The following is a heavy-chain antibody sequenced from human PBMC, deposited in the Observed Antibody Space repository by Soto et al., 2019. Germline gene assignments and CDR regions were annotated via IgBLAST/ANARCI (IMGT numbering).Heavy chain of an antibody. CDR2: ISSTTNYI. J-gene: IGHJ4*02. CDR1: GFTFTRYS. CDR3: ARESEDLTSNFDY. Sequence: GGSLRLSCAASGFTFTRYSMNWVCQAPGKGLEWVSSISSTTNYIYYGDSMKGRFTISRDNAKNSLYLEMNSLRAEDTAVYYCARESEDLTSNFDYWGQGNLVTVS. V-gene: IGHV3-21*06.